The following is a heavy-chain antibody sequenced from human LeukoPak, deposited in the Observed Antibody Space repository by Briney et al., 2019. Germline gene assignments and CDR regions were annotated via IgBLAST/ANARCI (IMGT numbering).Heavy chain of an antibody. D-gene: IGHD3-22*01. CDR2: IYPGDSDT. CDR3: ARSHYYDNPFDY. CDR1: GSSFTSHW. Sequence: GESLQISCKGSGSSFTSHWIGWVRQMPGKGLEWMGIIYPGDSDTRYSPSFQGQVTILADKSISTAYLQWSSLKASDTAMYYCARSHYYDNPFDYWGQGTLVTVSS. V-gene: IGHV5-51*01. J-gene: IGHJ4*02.